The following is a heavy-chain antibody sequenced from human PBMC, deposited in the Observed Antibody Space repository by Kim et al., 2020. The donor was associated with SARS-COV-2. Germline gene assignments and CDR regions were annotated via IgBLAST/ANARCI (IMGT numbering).Heavy chain of an antibody. V-gene: IGHV3-9*01. CDR2: ISWNSGSI. J-gene: IGHJ4*02. D-gene: IGHD3-3*01. CDR3: AKGLRFLGPFDY. CDR1: GFTFGDYA. Sequence: GGSLRLSCAASGFTFGDYAMHWVRQAPGKGLEWVSGISWNSGSIGYADSVKGRFTISRDNAKNSLYLQMNSLRAEDTALYYCAKGLRFLGPFDYWGQGTLVTVSS.